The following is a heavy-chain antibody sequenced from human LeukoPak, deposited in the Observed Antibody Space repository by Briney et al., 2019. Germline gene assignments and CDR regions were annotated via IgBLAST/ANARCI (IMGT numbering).Heavy chain of an antibody. CDR2: TYYRSKWYN. CDR1: GDSVSSNSAA. CDR3: ARDPWADSSGYYSLAQEDYFDY. D-gene: IGHD3-22*01. Sequence: KTSQTLSLTCAISGDSVSSNSAAWNWIRQSPSRGLEWLGRTYYRSKWYNDYAVSVKSRITINPDTSKNQFSLQLNSVTPEDTAVYYCARDPWADSSGYYSLAQEDYFDYWGQGTLVTVSS. V-gene: IGHV6-1*01. J-gene: IGHJ4*02.